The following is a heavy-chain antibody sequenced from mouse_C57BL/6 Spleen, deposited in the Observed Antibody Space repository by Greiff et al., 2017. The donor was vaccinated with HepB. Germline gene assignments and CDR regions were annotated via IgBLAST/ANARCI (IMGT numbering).Heavy chain of an antibody. D-gene: IGHD1-1*01. Sequence: EVKLQESGEGLVKPGGSLKLSCAASGFTFSSYAMSWVRQTPEKRLEWVAYISSGGDYIYYADTVKGRFTISRDNARNTLYLQMSSLKSEDTAMYYCTREGNYYGRGNYFDYWGQGTTLTVSS. V-gene: IGHV5-9-1*02. CDR2: ISSGGDYI. CDR1: GFTFSSYA. CDR3: TREGNYYGRGNYFDY. J-gene: IGHJ2*01.